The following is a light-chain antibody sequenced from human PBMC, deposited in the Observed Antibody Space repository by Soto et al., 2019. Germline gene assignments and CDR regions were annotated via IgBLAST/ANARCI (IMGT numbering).Light chain of an antibody. Sequence: QSVLTQPASVSGSPGQSITISCSGSSSDVGAYDYVSWYQQHPGKAPKLMIYDVSKRPSGVSNRFSGSKSGNTASLIISGLQAEDEADYYCTSYTSSTTWVFGGWTKLTVL. CDR1: SSDVGAYDY. J-gene: IGLJ3*02. CDR3: TSYTSSTTWV. CDR2: DVS. V-gene: IGLV2-14*03.